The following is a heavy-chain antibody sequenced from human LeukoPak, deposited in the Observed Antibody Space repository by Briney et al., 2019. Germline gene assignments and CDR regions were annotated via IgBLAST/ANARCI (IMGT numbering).Heavy chain of an antibody. CDR1: GGSISSGGHY. CDR3: ARGGEMATTKFFDY. CDR2: IYTSGST. D-gene: IGHD5-24*01. V-gene: IGHV4-61*02. Sequence: SETLSLTCTVSGGSISSGGHYWSWIRQPAGKGLEWIGRIYTSGSTDYKPSLKSRVTISVDTPKNQFSLKLSSVTAADTAVYYCARGGEMATTKFFDYWGQGTLVTVSS. J-gene: IGHJ4*02.